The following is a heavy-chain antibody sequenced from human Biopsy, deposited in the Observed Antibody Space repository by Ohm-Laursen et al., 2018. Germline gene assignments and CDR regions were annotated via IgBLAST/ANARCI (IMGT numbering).Heavy chain of an antibody. V-gene: IGHV4-59*08. CDR3: ARRGSGGRSFDY. Sequence: TLSLTCTVSGDSINSSYWSWIRQAPGKGLEWIGFISNSGNTNYNPSLKSRVTISADTSKNQFSLKLGSVTVADMAVFYCARRGSGGRSFDYWGQGSLVTVSP. CDR1: GDSINSSY. D-gene: IGHD2-15*01. J-gene: IGHJ4*02. CDR2: ISNSGNT.